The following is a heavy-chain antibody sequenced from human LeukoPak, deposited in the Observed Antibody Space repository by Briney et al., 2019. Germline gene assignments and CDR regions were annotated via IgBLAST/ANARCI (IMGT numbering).Heavy chain of an antibody. J-gene: IGHJ4*02. V-gene: IGHV1-8*01. CDR1: GYTFTSYD. D-gene: IGHD3-22*01. Sequence: GASVKVSCKASGYTFTSYDINWVRQATGQGLEWMGLMNPNSGNTGYAQKFQGRVTMTRNTSISTAYMELSSLRSEDTAVYYCARGNYDSSGYYHPDDYWGQGTLVTVSS. CDR3: ARGNYDSSGYYHPDDY. CDR2: MNPNSGNT.